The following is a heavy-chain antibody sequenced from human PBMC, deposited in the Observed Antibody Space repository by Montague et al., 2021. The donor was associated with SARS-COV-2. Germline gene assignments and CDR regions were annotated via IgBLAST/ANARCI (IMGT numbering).Heavy chain of an antibody. CDR3: ARGRQHFNMIVVVMTGGQYYFDY. Sequence: SETLSLTCAVYGGSFSDYYWSWIRQPPGKGLEWIGEINHSGTSKXNPSLKSRVSISVDTSKNQFSLYLSSVTAADTAVYYCARGRQHFNMIVVVMTGGQYYFDYWGQGTLVTVSS. J-gene: IGHJ4*02. CDR1: GGSFSDYY. CDR2: INHSGTS. D-gene: IGHD3-22*01. V-gene: IGHV4-34*01.